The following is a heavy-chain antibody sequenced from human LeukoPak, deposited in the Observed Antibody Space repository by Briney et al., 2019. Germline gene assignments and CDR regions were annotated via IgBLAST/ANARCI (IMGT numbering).Heavy chain of an antibody. V-gene: IGHV7-4-1*02. Sequence: ASVKVSCKASGYTFTAYYIHWVRQAPGQGLEWMGWIHPSTGNPTYAQGFTGRFVFSLDTSVSTTYLQISSLKAEDTAVYFCARAFQSLGGLSLPDYWGQGTLLTVSS. CDR2: IHPSTGNP. CDR1: GYTFTAYY. D-gene: IGHD3-16*02. CDR3: ARAFQSLGGLSLPDY. J-gene: IGHJ4*02.